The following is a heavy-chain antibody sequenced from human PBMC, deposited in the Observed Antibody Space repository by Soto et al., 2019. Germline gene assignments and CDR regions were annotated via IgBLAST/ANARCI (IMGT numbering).Heavy chain of an antibody. D-gene: IGHD1-1*01. V-gene: IGHV3-74*01. CDR2: VKSDGSST. J-gene: IGHJ4*02. CDR1: VFTFNSYC. Sequence: GSMRLSFAASVFTFNSYCMHWVRQATGKGLVWVSRVKSDGSSTSYADSVKGRFTISRDNAKNTLYLQMNSLRAEDTAVYYCARDNWNSYWGQGTLVTVSS. CDR3: ARDNWNSY.